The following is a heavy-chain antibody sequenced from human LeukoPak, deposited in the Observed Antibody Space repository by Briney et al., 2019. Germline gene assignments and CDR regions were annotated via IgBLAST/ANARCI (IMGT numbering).Heavy chain of an antibody. CDR3: ARDLMGWDLHYFDY. V-gene: IGHV3-21*01. J-gene: IGHJ4*02. CDR2: ISSSSSYI. CDR1: GFTFSNYN. Sequence: GGSLRLSCAASGFTFSNYNMNWVRQAPGKGLEWVSSISSSSSYIYYADSVNGRFTISRDNAKNSLYLQMHSLRAEDTAVYYCARDLMGWDLHYFDYWGQGTLVTVSS. D-gene: IGHD1-26*01.